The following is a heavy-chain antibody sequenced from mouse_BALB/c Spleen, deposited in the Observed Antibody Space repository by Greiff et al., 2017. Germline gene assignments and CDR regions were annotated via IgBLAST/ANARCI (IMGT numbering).Heavy chain of an antibody. CDR1: GYTFTSYW. CDR2: IYPGDGDT. Sequence: VQLQESGAELARPGASVKLSCKASGYTFTSYWMQWVKQRPGQGLEWIGAIYPGDGDTRYTQKFKGKATLTADKSSSTAYMQLSSLASEDSAVYYCASFSLAYYGSYWGQGTTLTASS. V-gene: IGHV1-87*01. D-gene: IGHD2-10*01. CDR3: ASFSLAYYGSY. J-gene: IGHJ2*01.